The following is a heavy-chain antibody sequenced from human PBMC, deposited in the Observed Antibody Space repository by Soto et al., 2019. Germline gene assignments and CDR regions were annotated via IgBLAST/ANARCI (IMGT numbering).Heavy chain of an antibody. D-gene: IGHD3-10*01. V-gene: IGHV4-31*01. CDR1: GGSISSGGYY. CDR2: IYYSGST. Sequence: QVQLQESGPGLVKPSQTLSLTCTVSGGSISSGGYYWSWIRQHPGKGLEWIGYIYYSGSTYYNPSXXXXXXXXXXXXXXXXXXXXXXXTXXDTAVYYCARDRGGRRMDVWGQGTTVTVSS. CDR3: ARDRGGRRMDV. J-gene: IGHJ6*02.